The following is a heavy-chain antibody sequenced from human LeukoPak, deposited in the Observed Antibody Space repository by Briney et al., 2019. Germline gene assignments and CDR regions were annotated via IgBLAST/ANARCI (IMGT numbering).Heavy chain of an antibody. CDR2: LYTSGIT. V-gene: IGHV4-61*02. Sequence: SQTLSLTCTVSGASISSGSYSWSWIRQPAGEGLGWIGRLYTSGITNYNSSLKSRITMSVDTSKNQFSLKLSSVTAADTAVYYCARGSAYRSFDYWGQGTLVSVSS. D-gene: IGHD4-11*01. CDR1: GASISSGSYS. J-gene: IGHJ4*02. CDR3: ARGSAYRSFDY.